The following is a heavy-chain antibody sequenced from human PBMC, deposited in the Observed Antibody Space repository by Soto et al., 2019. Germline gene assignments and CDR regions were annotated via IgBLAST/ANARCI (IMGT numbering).Heavy chain of an antibody. CDR3: ARDGGTAMVLDP. CDR2: IYHSGST. CDR1: GASISSNGYY. Sequence: QVQLQESGPGLVKPSQTLSLTCTVSGASISSNGYYWNWIRQHPGTGLEWIGYIYHSGSTYYNPSPKSRVTISLDMAKNRFSLNLSSVTAADTAIYYCARDGGTAMVLDPWGQGTLVTVSS. D-gene: IGHD5-18*01. V-gene: IGHV4-31*03. J-gene: IGHJ5*02.